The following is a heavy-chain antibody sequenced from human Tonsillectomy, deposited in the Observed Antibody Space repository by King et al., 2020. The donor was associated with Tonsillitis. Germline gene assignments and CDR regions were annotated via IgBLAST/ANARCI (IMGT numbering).Heavy chain of an antibody. CDR3: ARGSSSWYGTDYYGIDV. D-gene: IGHD6-13*01. J-gene: IGHJ6*02. CDR2: IGTAGDP. V-gene: IGHV3-13*05. Sequence: VQLVESGGGLVQPGGSLRLSCAASGFTFSSYDMHWVRQATGKGLEWVSAIGTAGDPYYPGSVKGRFTISRENAKNSLYLQMNSLRAGDTAVYYCARGSSSWYGTDYYGIDVWGQGTTVTVSS. CDR1: GFTFSSYD.